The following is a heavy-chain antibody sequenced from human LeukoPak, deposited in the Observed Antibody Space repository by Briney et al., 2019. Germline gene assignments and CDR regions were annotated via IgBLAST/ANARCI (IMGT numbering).Heavy chain of an antibody. CDR1: GGSISSYY. D-gene: IGHD3-3*01. Sequence: PSETLSLTCTVSGGSISSYYWSLIRQPPGKGLEWIGYIYYSGSTNYNPSLKSRVTISVDTSKNQFSLKLSSVTAADTAVYYCARDRPYYDFWSGPRIYYYYYGMDVWGQGTTVTVSS. V-gene: IGHV4-59*12. CDR3: ARDRPYYDFWSGPRIYYYYYGMDV. J-gene: IGHJ6*02. CDR2: IYYSGST.